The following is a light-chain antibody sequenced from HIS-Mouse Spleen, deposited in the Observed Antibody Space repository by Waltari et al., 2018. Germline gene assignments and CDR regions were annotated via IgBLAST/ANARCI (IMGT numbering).Light chain of an antibody. CDR1: SLRSYY. CDR3: NSRDSSGNHVV. J-gene: IGLJ2*01. Sequence: SSELTQDPAVSVALGQTVRITCQGDSLRSYYASWYQQKPGQDPGLVIYGKNNRPSWIPDRFSGSSSGNTASLTITGAQAEDEADYYCNSRDSSGNHVVFGGGTKLTVL. CDR2: GKN. V-gene: IGLV3-19*01.